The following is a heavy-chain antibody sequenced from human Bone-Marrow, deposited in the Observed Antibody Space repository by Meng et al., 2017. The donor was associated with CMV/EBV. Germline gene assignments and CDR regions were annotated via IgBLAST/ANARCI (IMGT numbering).Heavy chain of an antibody. CDR1: GGSISSSSYY. CDR2: IYYSGST. CDR3: ARGAMIVVGTPYGMAV. J-gene: IGHJ6*02. D-gene: IGHD3-22*01. Sequence: SETLSLTCTVSGGSISSSSYYWGWIRQPPGKGLEWIGSIYYSGSTYYNPSLKSRVTISVDTSKNQFSLKLSSVTAADTAVYYCARGAMIVVGTPYGMAVWGQGPTVPVYS. V-gene: IGHV4-39*07.